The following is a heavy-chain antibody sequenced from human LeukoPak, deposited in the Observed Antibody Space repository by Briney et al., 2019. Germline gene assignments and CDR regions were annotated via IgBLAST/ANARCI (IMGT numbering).Heavy chain of an antibody. J-gene: IGHJ4*02. CDR1: GYSISSGYY. CDR3: ARHRVWKGYYFDY. V-gene: IGHV4-38-2*01. CDR2: IYHSGST. Sequence: PSETLSLTCAVSGYSISSGYYWGWIRQPPGKGLERIGSIYHSGSTYYNPSLKSRVTISVDTSKNQFSLKLSSVTAADTAVYYCARHRVWKGYYFDYWGQGTLVTVSS. D-gene: IGHD3-16*01.